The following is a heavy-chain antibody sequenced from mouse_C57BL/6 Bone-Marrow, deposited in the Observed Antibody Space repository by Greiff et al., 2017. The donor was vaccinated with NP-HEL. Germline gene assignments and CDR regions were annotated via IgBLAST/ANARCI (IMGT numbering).Heavy chain of an antibody. D-gene: IGHD1-1*01. Sequence: QVQLKESGAELARPGASVKLSCKASGYTFTSYGISWVKQRTGQGLEWIGEIYPRSGNTYYNEKFKGKATLTADKSSSTEYMELRSLTSEDSEVYFVARSTYFGSTSRVAFLGPGTLGTVSA. V-gene: IGHV1-81*01. CDR1: GYTFTSYG. J-gene: IGHJ3*01. CDR3: ARSTYFGSTSRVAF. CDR2: IYPRSGNT.